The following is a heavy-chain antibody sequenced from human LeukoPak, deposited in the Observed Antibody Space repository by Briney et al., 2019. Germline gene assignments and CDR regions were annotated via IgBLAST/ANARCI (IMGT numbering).Heavy chain of an antibody. CDR1: GGSISSSSYY. CDR2: IYYSGST. CDR3: ARYVDTAMVTRVDP. J-gene: IGHJ5*02. Sequence: SETLSLTCTVCGGSISSSSYYWGWIRQPPGKGLEWIGSIYYSGSTYYNPSLKSRVTISVDTSKNQFSLKLSSVTAADTAVYYCARYVDTAMVTRVDPWGQGTLVTVSS. D-gene: IGHD5-18*01. V-gene: IGHV4-39*01.